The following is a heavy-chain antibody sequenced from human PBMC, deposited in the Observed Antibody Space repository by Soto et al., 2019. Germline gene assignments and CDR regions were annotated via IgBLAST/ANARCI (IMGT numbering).Heavy chain of an antibody. V-gene: IGHV3-7*03. CDR3: VKDGGYCSSTTCYSPRNHYLDS. D-gene: IGHD2-2*01. CDR1: GFTFSDDW. J-gene: IGHJ4*02. CDR2: IKFDGSEK. Sequence: GGSLRLSCAASGFTFSDDWMSWFRQAPGKGPEWVANIKFDGSEKQYVDSVKGRFSISRDNSRNSLFLQMNSLRAGDTAVYYCVKDGGYCSSTTCYSPRNHYLDSWGQGTLVTVSS.